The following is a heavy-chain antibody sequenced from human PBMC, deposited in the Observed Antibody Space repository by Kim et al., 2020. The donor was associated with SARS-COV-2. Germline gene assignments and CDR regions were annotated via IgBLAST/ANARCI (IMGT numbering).Heavy chain of an antibody. J-gene: IGHJ3*02. CDR1: HFTFSNYG. CDR3: AKDHTLLWFGESAFDI. Sequence: GGSLRLSCVASHFTFSNYGMHWVRQAPGKGLEWVAVISGDGSEKYYADSVKGRFIISRDNSKNTVYLQMNSLRVEDTAVYYCAKDHTLLWFGESAFDIWG. CDR2: ISGDGSEK. V-gene: IGHV3-30*18. D-gene: IGHD3-10*01.